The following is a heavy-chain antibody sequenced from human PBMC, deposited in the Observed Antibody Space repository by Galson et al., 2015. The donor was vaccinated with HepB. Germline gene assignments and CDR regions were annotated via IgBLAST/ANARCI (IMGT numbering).Heavy chain of an antibody. CDR2: IIPILGIA. V-gene: IGHV1-69*04. Sequence: SVKVSCKASGGTFSSYTISWVRQAPGQGLEWMGRIIPILGIANYAQKFQGRVTITADKSTSTAYMELSSLRSEDTAVYYCARENDILTGYYSWIDYWGQGTLVTVSS. CDR3: ARENDILTGYYSWIDY. J-gene: IGHJ4*02. D-gene: IGHD3-9*01. CDR1: GGTFSSYT.